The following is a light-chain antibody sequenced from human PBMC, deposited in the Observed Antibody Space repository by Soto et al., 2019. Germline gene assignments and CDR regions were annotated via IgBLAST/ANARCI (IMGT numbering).Light chain of an antibody. CDR3: SSYAGSSNV. J-gene: IGLJ1*01. Sequence: LTQPPSASRSPGQSVAISCTGTSSDVGGYNYVSWYQQHPGKAPKLMIYEVNKRPSGVPDRFSGSKSGNTASLTVSGLQAEDEADYYCSSYAGSSNVFGTGTKVTVL. CDR2: EVN. CDR1: SSDVGGYNY. V-gene: IGLV2-8*01.